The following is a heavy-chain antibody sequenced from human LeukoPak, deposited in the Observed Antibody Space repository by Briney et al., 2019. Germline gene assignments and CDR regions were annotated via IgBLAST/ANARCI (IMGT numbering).Heavy chain of an antibody. V-gene: IGHV1-58*02. CDR2: IVVGSGNT. Sequence: GTSVKVSCKASGFTFTSSAMQWVRQARGQRLEWIGWIVVGSGNTNYAQKFQERVTITRDMSTSTVYMELSSLRSEDTAVYYCAAAQWEPDLWDAFDIWGQGTMVTVSS. CDR1: GFTFTSSA. CDR3: AAAQWEPDLWDAFDI. D-gene: IGHD1-26*01. J-gene: IGHJ3*02.